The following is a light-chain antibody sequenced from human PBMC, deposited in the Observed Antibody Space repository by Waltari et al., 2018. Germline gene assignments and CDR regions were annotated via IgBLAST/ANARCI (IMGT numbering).Light chain of an antibody. CDR2: RAS. J-gene: IGKJ1*01. V-gene: IGKV1-5*03. CDR3: QQYSDDWT. CDR1: QSINRW. Sequence: DIQMTQSPSTLSASVGDTVSITCRASQSINRWWAWYQQKPGKAPNRLIYRASTLESGVPSRFSGSESGAEFTLTISSLQPDDFATYYCQQYSDDWTFGQGTKVEIK.